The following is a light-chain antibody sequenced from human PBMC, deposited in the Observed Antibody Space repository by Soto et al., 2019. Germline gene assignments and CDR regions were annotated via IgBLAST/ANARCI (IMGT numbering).Light chain of an antibody. V-gene: IGKV3-15*01. J-gene: IGKJ2*01. CDR2: GAV. Sequence: EIVMTQSPVTLSVSPGERATLSCRASQSVGGDLAWYQQIPGQAPRRLIYGAVTRATGVAARFSGGGSGTEFTLTVDSLQSEDLAIYYCQQYYAWPRTFGQGTKLEI. CDR3: QQYYAWPRT. CDR1: QSVGGD.